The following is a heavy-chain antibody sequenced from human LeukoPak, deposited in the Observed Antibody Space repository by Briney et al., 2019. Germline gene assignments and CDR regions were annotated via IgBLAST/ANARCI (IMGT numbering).Heavy chain of an antibody. CDR2: FSGSGGST. J-gene: IGHJ4*02. CDR3: AKGAYYGSGSYYHY. V-gene: IGHV3-23*01. D-gene: IGHD3-10*01. Sequence: GGSLRLSCAASGFTLSSDAMSWGRQAPGMGLECVSAFSGSGGSTYYADSVRGRFTISRDHSENALYLQLNSLRADHTAVYYCAKGAYYGSGSYYHYWGQGPLVSVPS. CDR1: GFTLSSDA.